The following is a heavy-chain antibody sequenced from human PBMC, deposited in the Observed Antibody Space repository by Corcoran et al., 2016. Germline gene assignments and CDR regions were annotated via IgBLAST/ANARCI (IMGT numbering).Heavy chain of an antibody. D-gene: IGHD3-10*01. CDR1: GFTFSNYG. CDR3: AKDRSMLRGVIKVYYYYGMDV. V-gene: IGHV3-30*18. CDR2: ISYDGSNK. J-gene: IGHJ6*02. Sequence: QVQLVESGGGVVQPGRSLRLSCAASGFTFSNYGMHWVRQAPGKGLEWVAVISYDGSNKYYADSVKGRFTISRDNSKNTLYLQMNSLRTEDTAVYYWAKDRSMLRGVIKVYYYYGMDVWGQGTTVTVSS.